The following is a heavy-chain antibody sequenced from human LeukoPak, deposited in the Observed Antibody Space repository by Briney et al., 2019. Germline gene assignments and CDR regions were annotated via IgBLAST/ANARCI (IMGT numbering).Heavy chain of an antibody. J-gene: IGHJ4*02. CDR2: ISGSGGST. CDR1: GFTFSSYA. D-gene: IGHD5-12*01. Sequence: GGSLRLSCAASGFTFSSYAMSWVRQAPGKGLEWVSAISGSGGSTYYADSVKGRFTISRDISKNTLYLQMNSLRAEDTAVYYCAKEKPYGGYAGRYFDYWGQGTLVTVSS. CDR3: AKEKPYGGYAGRYFDY. V-gene: IGHV3-23*01.